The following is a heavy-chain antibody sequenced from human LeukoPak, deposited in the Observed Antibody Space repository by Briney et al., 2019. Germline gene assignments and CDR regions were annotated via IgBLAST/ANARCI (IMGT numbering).Heavy chain of an antibody. Sequence: GESLKISCKGSGYSFTSYWIGWVRQMPGKGLEWMGIIYPGDSDTRYGPSFQGQVTISADKSISTAYLQWSSLKASDTAMYYCATAHGYNRWYLDHWGQGTLVTVSS. CDR1: GYSFTSYW. D-gene: IGHD5-24*01. V-gene: IGHV5-51*01. CDR2: IYPGDSDT. J-gene: IGHJ4*02. CDR3: ATAHGYNRWYLDH.